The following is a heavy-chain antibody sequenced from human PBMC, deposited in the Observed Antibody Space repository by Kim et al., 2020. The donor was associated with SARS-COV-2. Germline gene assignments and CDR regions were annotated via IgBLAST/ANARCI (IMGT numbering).Heavy chain of an antibody. D-gene: IGHD4-17*01. V-gene: IGHV3-23*01. J-gene: IGHJ2*01. Sequence: DSVKGRFTISRDNSKNTLYLQMNSLRAEDTAVYYCAKRPYGDYSFWYFDLWGRGTLVTVSS. CDR3: AKRPYGDYSFWYFDL.